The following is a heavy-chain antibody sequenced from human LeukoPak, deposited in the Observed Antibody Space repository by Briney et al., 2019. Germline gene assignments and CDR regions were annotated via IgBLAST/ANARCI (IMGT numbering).Heavy chain of an antibody. Sequence: SQTLSLTCTVSGGSISSGGYYWSWIRQHPGKGLEWIGYIYYSGSTYYNPSLKSRVTISVGTSKNQFSLKLSSVTAADTAVYYCARALALVSVSYVDFDYWGQGTLVTVSS. CDR1: GGSISSGGYY. CDR2: IYYSGST. V-gene: IGHV4-31*03. D-gene: IGHD3-16*01. J-gene: IGHJ4*02. CDR3: ARALALVSVSYVDFDY.